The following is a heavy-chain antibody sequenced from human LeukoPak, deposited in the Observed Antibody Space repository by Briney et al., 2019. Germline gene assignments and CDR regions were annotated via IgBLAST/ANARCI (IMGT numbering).Heavy chain of an antibody. CDR3: ARDLPLVRGVTPDAIDP. J-gene: IGHJ5*02. Sequence: ASVKVSCKASGYTFTSYGISWVRQAPGQGMEWMGWISAYNGNTNYAQKLQGRVTMTTDTSTSTAYTQLRSLRSDDTAVYYCARDLPLVRGVTPDAIDPWGQGTLVTVSS. CDR1: GYTFTSYG. D-gene: IGHD3-10*01. CDR2: ISAYNGNT. V-gene: IGHV1-18*01.